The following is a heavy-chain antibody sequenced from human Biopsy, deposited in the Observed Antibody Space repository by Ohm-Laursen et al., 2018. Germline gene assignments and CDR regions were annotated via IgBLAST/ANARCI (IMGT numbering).Heavy chain of an antibody. Sequence: SLRLSCTASGFTFSSYWMHWVRQVPGKGLVWVSRIKTDGSVITYADSVKGRFTISRDNSKNTLSLQMNSLRAEDTAVYYCAKYDYSSSPRRYFDPWGQGTLLTVSS. J-gene: IGHJ5*02. CDR2: IKTDGSVI. CDR3: AKYDYSSSPRRYFDP. D-gene: IGHD6-6*01. V-gene: IGHV3-74*01. CDR1: GFTFSSYW.